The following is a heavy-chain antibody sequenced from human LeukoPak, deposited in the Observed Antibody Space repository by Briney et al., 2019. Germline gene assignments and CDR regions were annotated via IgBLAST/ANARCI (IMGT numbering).Heavy chain of an antibody. J-gene: IGHJ6*03. D-gene: IGHD3/OR15-3a*01. CDR2: IRTSGST. CDR3: ARQPPGGAMISYYYYYMDV. Sequence: SETLSLTCTVSGGSISTYCWSWIRQPAGKGLEWIGHIRTSGSTNYNPSLKSRVTMSVDTSKDQFSLKLSSVTAADTAVYYCARQPPGGAMISYYYYYMDVWGKGTTVTVSS. CDR1: GGSISTYC. V-gene: IGHV4-4*07.